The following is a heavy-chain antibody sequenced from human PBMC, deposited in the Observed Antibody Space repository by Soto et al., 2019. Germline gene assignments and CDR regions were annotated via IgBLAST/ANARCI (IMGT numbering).Heavy chain of an antibody. V-gene: IGHV4-39*01. CDR1: GAPLGKSAFL. Sequence: SVTPFPPWTVSGAPLGKSAFLLGWDPQPPGKGLEWIGSIFYSGTAYYNPSLAGRVSMSVDTSKNQFSLKLNSVSAADTAVYFCARPGGDFVLPRDYWGPGTLVTVSS. J-gene: IGHJ4*02. D-gene: IGHD2-21*01. CDR3: ARPGGDFVLPRDY. CDR2: IFYSGTA.